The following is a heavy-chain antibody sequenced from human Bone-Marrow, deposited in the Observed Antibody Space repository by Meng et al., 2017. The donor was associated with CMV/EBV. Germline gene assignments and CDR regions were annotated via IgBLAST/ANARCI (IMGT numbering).Heavy chain of an antibody. CDR1: GFTFDDYA. CDR3: ARFVLTHYYYYGMDV. Sequence: SLKISCAASGFTFDDYAMHWVRQAPGKGLEWVSGISWNSGSIGYADSVKGRFTISRDNAKNSLYLQMNSLRAEDTAVYYCARFVLTHYYYYGMDVWGQGTTVTVSS. V-gene: IGHV3-9*01. CDR2: ISWNSGSI. J-gene: IGHJ6*02. D-gene: IGHD2-8*01.